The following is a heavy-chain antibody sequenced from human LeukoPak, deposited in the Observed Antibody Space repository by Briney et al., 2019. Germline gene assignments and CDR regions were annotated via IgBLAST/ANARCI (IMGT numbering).Heavy chain of an antibody. CDR2: ISSSGGST. V-gene: IGHV3-23*01. Sequence: GGSLRLSCAASGFTFSSYAMSWVRQAPRKGLEWVSAISSSGGSTYYADSVKGRFTISRDSAKNSLFLQMNSLRDEDTALYYCARAWANSDSYWGQGTLVTVSS. CDR1: GFTFSSYA. J-gene: IGHJ4*02. D-gene: IGHD4-11*01. CDR3: ARAWANSDSY.